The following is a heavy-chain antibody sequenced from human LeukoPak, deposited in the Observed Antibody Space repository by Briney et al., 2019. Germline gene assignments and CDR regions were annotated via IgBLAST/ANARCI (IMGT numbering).Heavy chain of an antibody. Sequence: PGGSLRLSCAASGFTFSSYGMSWVRQAPGKGLEWVSGINWNGGSTGYADSVKGRFTISRDNAKNSLYLQMNSLRAEDTALYYCASISGSGWGYYYYYMDVWGKGTTVTVSS. CDR1: GFTFSSYG. J-gene: IGHJ6*03. V-gene: IGHV3-20*04. CDR2: INWNGGST. CDR3: ASISGSGWGYYYYYMDV. D-gene: IGHD6-19*01.